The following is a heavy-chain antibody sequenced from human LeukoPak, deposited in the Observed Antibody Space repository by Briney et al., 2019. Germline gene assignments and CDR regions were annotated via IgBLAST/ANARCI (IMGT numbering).Heavy chain of an antibody. D-gene: IGHD2-15*01. CDR3: ARDVPLGRGYCSGGSCYSGYAFDI. J-gene: IGHJ3*02. Sequence: GGSLRLSCTASGFTFSTYGMHWVRQAPGKGLEWVTLISYDGSTKYYSDSVKGRFTLSRDNSKNTLYLQMNSLRAEDTAVYYCARDVPLGRGYCSGGSCYSGYAFDIWGQGTMVTVSS. CDR1: GFTFSTYG. V-gene: IGHV3-30*03. CDR2: ISYDGSTK.